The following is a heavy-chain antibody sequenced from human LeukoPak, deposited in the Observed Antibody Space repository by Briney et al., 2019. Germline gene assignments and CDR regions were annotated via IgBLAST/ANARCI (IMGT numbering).Heavy chain of an antibody. D-gene: IGHD3-10*01. J-gene: IGHJ2*01. Sequence: SETLSLTCALYGGSFSSYSWSWTWIRQTPEKGLEWIGEIIEKGNANYNPSLKSRVTIDLDTSKNQFSLKLTSMTAADTAMYYCARGYYPPRWYFDLWGRGTLVTVS. CDR3: ARGYYPPRWYFDL. CDR2: IIEKGNA. CDR1: GGSFSSYS. V-gene: IGHV4-34*01.